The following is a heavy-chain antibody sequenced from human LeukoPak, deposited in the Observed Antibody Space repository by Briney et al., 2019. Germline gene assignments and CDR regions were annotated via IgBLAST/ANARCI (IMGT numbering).Heavy chain of an antibody. Sequence: GGSLRLSCVASGFTLKTYGMHWVRQVPGKGLEWVAVIWCDGGNIYYADSVKGRFIISRDNSKNTLYLQMNSLRAEDTAVYYCARDKMVAKQHWGQGTLVTVSS. V-gene: IGHV3-33*01. CDR2: IWCDGGNI. D-gene: IGHD2-15*01. CDR1: GFTLKTYG. J-gene: IGHJ1*01. CDR3: ARDKMVAKQH.